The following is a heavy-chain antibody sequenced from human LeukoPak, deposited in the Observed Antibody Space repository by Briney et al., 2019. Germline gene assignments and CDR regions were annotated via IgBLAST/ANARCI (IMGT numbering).Heavy chain of an antibody. D-gene: IGHD1-1*01. V-gene: IGHV3-7*04. CDR2: INRDGSGK. CDR1: GFTLSTYW. J-gene: IGHJ5*02. CDR3: ARVQTGTTNWFDP. Sequence: GGSLRLSCAASGFTLSTYWMSWVRQAPGKGLEWVANINRDGSGKYYVDSVRGRFTISRDNAKNSLYLQMNSLRAEDTAVYYCARVQTGTTNWFDPWGQGTLVTVSS.